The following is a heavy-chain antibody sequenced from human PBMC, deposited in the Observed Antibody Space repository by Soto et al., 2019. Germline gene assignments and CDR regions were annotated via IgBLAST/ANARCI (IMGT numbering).Heavy chain of an antibody. CDR2: MNSGGRS. V-gene: IGHV3-23*01. D-gene: IGHD6-6*01. J-gene: IGHJ6*02. CDR1: GFTFSNYS. Sequence: GGSLRLSCAASGFTFSNYSMSWVRQAPGKGLEWVSGMNSGGRSYYADSAKGRFTISRDTSKNMLYLQMNSLRADDTAVFYCEKALPYSSSRDYFYSGMDVWGQGTTVTVSS. CDR3: EKALPYSSSRDYFYSGMDV.